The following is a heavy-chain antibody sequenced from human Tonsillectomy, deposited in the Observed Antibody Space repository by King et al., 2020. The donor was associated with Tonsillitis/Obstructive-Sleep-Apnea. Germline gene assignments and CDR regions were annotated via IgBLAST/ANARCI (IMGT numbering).Heavy chain of an antibody. CDR1: GYTFTSYG. Sequence: QLVQSGAEVKKPGASVKVSCKASGYTFTSYGISWVRQAPGQGLERMGWINAYNGNTNYAQKLQGRVTITTDTSTSTAYMELRSLRSDDTAVYYCARDGMTTVTTTPGRQNWFDPWGQGTLVTVSS. CDR3: ARDGMTTVTTTPGRQNWFDP. D-gene: IGHD4-11*01. J-gene: IGHJ5*02. V-gene: IGHV1-18*01. CDR2: INAYNGNT.